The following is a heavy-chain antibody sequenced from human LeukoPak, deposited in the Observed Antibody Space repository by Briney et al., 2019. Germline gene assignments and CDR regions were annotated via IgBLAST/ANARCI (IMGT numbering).Heavy chain of an antibody. D-gene: IGHD2-2*03. V-gene: IGHV4-30-4*01. CDR3: ARGEDGFCSSTSCYHRMGIDY. CDR1: GGSISSGDYY. CDR2: IYYSGST. J-gene: IGHJ4*02. Sequence: SETLSLTCTVSGGSISSGDYYWSWIRQPPGKGLEWIVYIYYSGSTNYNPSLKSRVSISVDTSKNQFSLKLSSVTAADTAEYYCARGEDGFCSSTSCYHRMGIDYWGQGTLVTVSS.